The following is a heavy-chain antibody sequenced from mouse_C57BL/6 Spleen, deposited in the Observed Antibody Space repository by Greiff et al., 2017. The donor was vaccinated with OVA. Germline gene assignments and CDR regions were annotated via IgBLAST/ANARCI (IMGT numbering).Heavy chain of an antibody. CDR3: PRDDGYYVGYFDY. Sequence: EVKVEESGGGLVQPGGSMKLSCVASGFTFSNYWMNWVRQSPEKGLEWVAQIRLKSDNYATHYAESVKGRFTISRDDSKSSVYLQMNNLRAEDTGIYYCPRDDGYYVGYFDYWGQGTTLTVSS. CDR2: IRLKSDNYAT. V-gene: IGHV6-3*01. J-gene: IGHJ2*01. D-gene: IGHD2-3*01. CDR1: GFTFSNYW.